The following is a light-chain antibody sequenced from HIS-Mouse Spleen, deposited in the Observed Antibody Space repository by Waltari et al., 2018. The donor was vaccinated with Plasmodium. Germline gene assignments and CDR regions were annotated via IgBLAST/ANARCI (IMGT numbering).Light chain of an antibody. CDR1: QSVSSY. CDR2: DAS. V-gene: IGKV3-11*01. Sequence: EIVLTQSPATLSLSPGERATLSCRASQSVSSYLACYQQKPGQSPRLLIYDASNRATCIPASVSGSGSGTDFTLTISSLEPEDFAVYYCQQRSNWPYTFGQGTKLEIK. CDR3: QQRSNWPYT. J-gene: IGKJ2*01.